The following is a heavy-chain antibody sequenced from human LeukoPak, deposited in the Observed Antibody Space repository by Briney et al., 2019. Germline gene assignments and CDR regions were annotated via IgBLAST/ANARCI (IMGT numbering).Heavy chain of an antibody. D-gene: IGHD3-10*01. J-gene: IGHJ4*02. V-gene: IGHV4-39*01. Sequence: SETLSLTCTVSGGSISSSSYYWGCIRQPPGKGLEWIGSIYYSGSTYYNPSLKSRVSISVDTSKNQFSLNLSSVTAADTAVYYCARRPRIYYGSGTYYGYYFDYWGQGTLVTVSS. CDR2: IYYSGST. CDR1: GGSISSSSYY. CDR3: ARRPRIYYGSGTYYGYYFDY.